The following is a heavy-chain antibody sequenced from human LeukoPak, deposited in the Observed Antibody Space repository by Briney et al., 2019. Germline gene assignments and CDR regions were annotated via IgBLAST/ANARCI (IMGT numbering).Heavy chain of an antibody. J-gene: IGHJ6*02. D-gene: IGHD3-22*01. CDR3: ARAASSGRDYYYGMGV. CDR2: IYYSGST. Sequence: SETLSLTCTVSGGSISSYYWSWIRQPPGKGLEWIGYIYYSGSTNYNPSLKSRVTISVDTSKNQFSLKLSSVTAADTAVYYCARAASSGRDYYYGMGVWGQGTTVTVSS. CDR1: GGSISSYY. V-gene: IGHV4-59*01.